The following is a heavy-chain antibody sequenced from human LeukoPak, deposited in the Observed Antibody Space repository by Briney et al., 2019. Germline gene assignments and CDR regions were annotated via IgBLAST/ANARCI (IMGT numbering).Heavy chain of an antibody. CDR1: GFTFSSYA. D-gene: IGHD2-21*02. CDR3: AKGLGDFGRTGAFDL. V-gene: IGHV3-23*01. CDR2: ISGSGGGT. Sequence: GGSLRLSCAASGFTFSSYAMSWVRQAPGKGLEWVSAISGSGGGTHYADSVKGRFTMSRDNSMDTLYLQMNSLRDEDTATYYCAKGLGDFGRTGAFDLWGQGTMVTVSS. J-gene: IGHJ3*01.